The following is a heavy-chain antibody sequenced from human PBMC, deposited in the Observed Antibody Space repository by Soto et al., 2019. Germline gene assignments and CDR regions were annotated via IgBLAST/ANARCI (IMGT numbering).Heavy chain of an antibody. Sequence: EVQLVESGGGLVQPGGSLRLSCAAAGFSFIPFWMSWVRQAPGKGLEWVASINPEGFRKFFADSVKGRFTISGDSAENSLDLQMISLRAEDTAVYYCARWESSDWYLGVWGQGTLVTVSS. J-gene: IGHJ4*02. D-gene: IGHD6-19*01. V-gene: IGHV3-7*03. CDR3: ARWESSDWYLGV. CDR2: INPEGFRK. CDR1: GFSFIPFW.